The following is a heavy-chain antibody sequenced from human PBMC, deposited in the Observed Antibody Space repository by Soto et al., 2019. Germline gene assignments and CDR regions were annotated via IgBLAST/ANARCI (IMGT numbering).Heavy chain of an antibody. CDR1: GYSFSNSW. J-gene: IGHJ6*02. CDR2: IYPGDSDT. CDR3: ARHGKGIAVAGTSYYYYGMDV. V-gene: IGHV5-51*01. Sequence: GESLKISCKASGYSFSNSWIGWVRQMPGKGLEWMGYIYPGDSDTRYSPSFQGQVSISADKSISTAYLQWNSLKASDTAMYYCARHGKGIAVAGTSYYYYGMDVWGQGTTVTVS. D-gene: IGHD6-19*01.